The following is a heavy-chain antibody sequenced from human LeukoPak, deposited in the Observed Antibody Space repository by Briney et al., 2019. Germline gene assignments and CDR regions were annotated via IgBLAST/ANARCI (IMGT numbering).Heavy chain of an antibody. D-gene: IGHD2-15*01. CDR3: AILGSVFDY. V-gene: IGHV3-30-3*01. J-gene: IGHJ4*02. CDR2: ISYDGSNK. CDR1: GFTFSSYA. Sequence: RPGGSLRLSCAASGFTFSSYAMRWVRQAPGKGLEWVAVISYDGSNKYYADSVKGRFTISRDNSKNTLYLQMNSLRAEDTAVYYCAILGSVFDYWGQGTLVTVSS.